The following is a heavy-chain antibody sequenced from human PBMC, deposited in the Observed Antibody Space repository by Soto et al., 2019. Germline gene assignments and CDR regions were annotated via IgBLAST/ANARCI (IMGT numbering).Heavy chain of an antibody. CDR1: GFTFSRYA. Sequence: QVQLVESGGGVVQPGRSLRLICAASGFTFSRYAMHWVRQAPGKGLEWVAVISNDGSNEYYADSVKGRFTISSDNSKNTLHLQMNSLRAEDTAVYYCAREYTVTRYYYYGMDVWGQGTTVTVSS. J-gene: IGHJ6*02. D-gene: IGHD4-17*01. CDR2: ISNDGSNE. V-gene: IGHV3-30-3*01. CDR3: AREYTVTRYYYYGMDV.